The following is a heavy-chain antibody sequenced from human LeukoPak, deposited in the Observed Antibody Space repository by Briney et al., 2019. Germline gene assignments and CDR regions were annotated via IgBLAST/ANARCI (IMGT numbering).Heavy chain of an antibody. D-gene: IGHD2/OR15-2a*01. CDR2: ISHDGSVR. Sequence: GGSLRLSCAASGFIFGSYVMHWVRQAPGKGLEWVSRISHDGSVRTYADSVEGRFTVSRDNAKNTLYLQLNTVRDEDTAVYYCTRDVNFISFDYWGQGTLVTVSS. J-gene: IGHJ4*02. CDR3: TRDVNFISFDY. CDR1: GFIFGSYV. V-gene: IGHV3-74*01.